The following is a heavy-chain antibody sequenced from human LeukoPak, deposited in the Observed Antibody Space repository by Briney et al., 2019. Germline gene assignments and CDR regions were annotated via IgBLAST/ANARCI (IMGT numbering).Heavy chain of an antibody. CDR2: ISSSSSYI. V-gene: IGHV3-21*01. Sequence: GGSLRLSCAASGFTFSSYSMNWVRQAPGKGLEWVSSISSSSSYIYYADSVKGRFTISRDNAKNSLYLQMNRLSAEDTAVYYCARSPRNIVVVPAAPDYWGQGTLVTVSS. J-gene: IGHJ4*02. D-gene: IGHD2-2*01. CDR1: GFTFSSYS. CDR3: ARSPRNIVVVPAAPDY.